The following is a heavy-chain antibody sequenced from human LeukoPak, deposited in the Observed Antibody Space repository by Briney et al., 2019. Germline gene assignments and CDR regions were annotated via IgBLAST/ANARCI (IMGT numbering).Heavy chain of an antibody. V-gene: IGHV3-21*06. CDR1: GFTFSSYS. Sequence: AGGSLKLSCAASGFTFSSYSMNWVRQAPGKGLEWVSSLDSRGSHIYYADSVKGRFTISRDNAKNSLYLQMNSLRADDTAIYYCAKDWALGDTGGGAFDIRGQGTMVTVS. D-gene: IGHD3-16*01. CDR3: AKDWALGDTGGGAFDI. CDR2: LDSRGSHI. J-gene: IGHJ3*02.